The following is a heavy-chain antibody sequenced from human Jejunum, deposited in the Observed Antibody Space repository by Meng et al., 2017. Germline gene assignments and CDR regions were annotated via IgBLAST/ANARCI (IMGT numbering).Heavy chain of an antibody. D-gene: IGHD3-10*02. J-gene: IGHJ6*02. CDR2: ISSSGSGSTI. Sequence: GGSLRLSCAASGFTFSDYYMNWIRQAPGKGLEWVSYISSSGSGSTIYYADSLKGRFTISRDIAKNSLYLQMNSLRAEDTAVYYCARVPANVYYGMDVWGHGTTVTVSS. V-gene: IGHV3-11*01. CDR1: GFTFSDYY. CDR3: ARVPANVYYGMDV.